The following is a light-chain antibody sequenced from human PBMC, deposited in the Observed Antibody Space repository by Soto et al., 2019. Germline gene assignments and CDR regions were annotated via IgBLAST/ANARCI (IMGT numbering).Light chain of an antibody. J-gene: IGLJ1*01. CDR2: DAS. CDR3: RSYTSSSTLYV. CDR1: SSDVGGYNY. V-gene: IGLV2-14*01. Sequence: QSVLTQPASVSGSPGQSITISCTGTSSDVGGYNYVSWYQQHPGKAPKLMIYDASNRPSGVSNRFSGSKSGNTASLTVSGLQAEDEADYYCRSYTSSSTLYVFGTGTKVTVL.